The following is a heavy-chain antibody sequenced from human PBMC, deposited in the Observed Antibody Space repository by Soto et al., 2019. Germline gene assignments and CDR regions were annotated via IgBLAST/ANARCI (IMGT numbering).Heavy chain of an antibody. Sequence: QVHLVESGGGLVKPGGSLRLSCAGSGFTFSEHYMSWIRQAPGKGLEWISYVSSSDSTVYYADSVKGRFTISRDNAKNSRYLQMNSLRVEDTAVYYCARDLGYYDSSGYFDYWGQGTLVTVSS. D-gene: IGHD3-22*01. V-gene: IGHV3-11*01. CDR3: ARDLGYYDSSGYFDY. CDR2: VSSSDSTV. CDR1: GFTFSEHY. J-gene: IGHJ4*02.